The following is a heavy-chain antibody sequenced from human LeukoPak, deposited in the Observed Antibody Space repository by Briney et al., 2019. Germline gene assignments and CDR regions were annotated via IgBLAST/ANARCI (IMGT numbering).Heavy chain of an antibody. Sequence: GGSLRLSCAASGFTFSSYGMHWVRQAPGEGLEWVAVISYDGSNKYYADSVKGRFTISRDNSKNTLYLQMNSLRAEDTAVYYCAKDSAVALDYWGQGTLVTVSS. CDR1: GFTFSSYG. CDR3: AKDSAVALDY. J-gene: IGHJ4*02. CDR2: ISYDGSNK. D-gene: IGHD6-19*01. V-gene: IGHV3-30*18.